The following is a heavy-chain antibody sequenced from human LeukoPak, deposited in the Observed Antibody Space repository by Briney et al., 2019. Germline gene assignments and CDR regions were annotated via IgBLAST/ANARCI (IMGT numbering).Heavy chain of an antibody. CDR3: ARDRYYGSGTLIDY. CDR1: DDSITMYY. Sequence: PSETLSLTCAVSDDSITMYYWTWIRQSAGKGLEWIGRIYTSGSTNYNPSLKSRVTISVDTSKNQFSLKLSSVTAADTAVYYCARDRYYGSGTLIDYWGQGTLVTVSS. V-gene: IGHV4-4*07. J-gene: IGHJ4*02. CDR2: IYTSGST. D-gene: IGHD3-10*01.